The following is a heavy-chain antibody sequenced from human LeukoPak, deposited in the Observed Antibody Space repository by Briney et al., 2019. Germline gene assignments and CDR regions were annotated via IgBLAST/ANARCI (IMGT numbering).Heavy chain of an antibody. J-gene: IGHJ4*02. D-gene: IGHD3-22*01. CDR3: AREHVHYYDSSGFYLL. CDR1: GGSISTSSYY. CDR2: IYYSGST. Sequence: PSETLSLTCTVSGGSISTSSYYWGWIRQPPGKGLEWIGSIYYSGSTYYNPSLKSRVTISVDTSKNQFSLKLSSVTAADTAVYYCAREHVHYYDSSGFYLLWGQGTLVTVSS. V-gene: IGHV4-39*07.